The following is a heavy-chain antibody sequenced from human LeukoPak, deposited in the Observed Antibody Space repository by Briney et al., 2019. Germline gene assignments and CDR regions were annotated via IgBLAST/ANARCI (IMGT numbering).Heavy chain of an antibody. CDR3: ARAGSGSYYAGHFYYGMDV. J-gene: IGHJ6*02. D-gene: IGHD3-10*01. CDR1: GGSISSSTYY. Sequence: SETLSLTRTVSGGSISSSTYYWGWIRQPPGKGLEWIGSIFYSGSTYYSPSLKSRVTISADTSKNRFSLKLNSVTAADTAVYYCARAGSGSYYAGHFYYGMDVWGQGTTVTVSS. V-gene: IGHV4-39*01. CDR2: IFYSGST.